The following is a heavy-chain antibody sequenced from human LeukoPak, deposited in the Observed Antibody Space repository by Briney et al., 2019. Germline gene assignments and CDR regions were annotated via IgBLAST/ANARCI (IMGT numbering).Heavy chain of an antibody. Sequence: PSETLSLTCTVSGGSISSSNYYWNWIRQPAGKGLEWIGRVYPSGSTNYNPSLKSRVTVSVDTPKNQFSLRLSSVTAADTAMYYCARSYYYDSSGSKDAFDMWGQGTMVTVSS. V-gene: IGHV4-61*02. CDR3: ARSYYYDSSGSKDAFDM. J-gene: IGHJ3*02. CDR2: VYPSGST. D-gene: IGHD3-22*01. CDR1: GGSISSSNYY.